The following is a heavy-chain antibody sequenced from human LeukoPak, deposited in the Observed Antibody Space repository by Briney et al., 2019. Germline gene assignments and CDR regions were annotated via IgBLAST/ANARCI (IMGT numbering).Heavy chain of an antibody. CDR1: GYSFTSYW. J-gene: IGHJ4*02. D-gene: IGHD1-26*01. Sequence: GESLKISCKGSGYSFTSYWIGWVRQMPGKGLEWMGIIYPGDSDTRYSPSFQGQVTISADKSISTAYLQWSSLKASDTAMYYCARLLKGATGNYYFDYWGQGTLVTVSS. CDR3: ARLLKGATGNYYFDY. CDR2: IYPGDSDT. V-gene: IGHV5-51*01.